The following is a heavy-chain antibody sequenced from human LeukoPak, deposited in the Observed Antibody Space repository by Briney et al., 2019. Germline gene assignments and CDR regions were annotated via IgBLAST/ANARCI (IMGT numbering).Heavy chain of an antibody. Sequence: SETLSLTCAVYGGSFSGYYWSWIRQPAGKGLEWIGRIYTSGSTNYNPSLKSRVTMSVDTSKNQFSLKLSSVTAADTAVYHCARDKASDYGDYELDAFDIWGQGTMVTVSS. J-gene: IGHJ3*02. CDR1: GGSFSGYY. CDR2: IYTSGST. CDR3: ARDKASDYGDYELDAFDI. D-gene: IGHD4-17*01. V-gene: IGHV4-4*07.